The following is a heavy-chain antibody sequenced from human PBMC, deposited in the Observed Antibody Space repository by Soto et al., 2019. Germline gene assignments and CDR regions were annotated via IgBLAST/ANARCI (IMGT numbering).Heavy chain of an antibody. D-gene: IGHD6-13*01. J-gene: IGHJ6*02. CDR1: GFTFSSYW. CDR3: ARDKEAYSSNWDYYYYGMDV. V-gene: IGHV3-74*01. Sequence: GGSLRLSCAASGFTFSSYWMHWVRQAQGKGLVSVSRINSDGSSTSYADSVKGRFTISRDNAKNTLYLQMNSLRAEDTAVYYCARDKEAYSSNWDYYYYGMDVWGQGTTVTVSS. CDR2: INSDGSST.